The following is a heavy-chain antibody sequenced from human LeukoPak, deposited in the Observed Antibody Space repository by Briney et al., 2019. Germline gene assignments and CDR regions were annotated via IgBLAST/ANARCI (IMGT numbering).Heavy chain of an antibody. Sequence: SETLSLTCAVYGGSFCGYYWSWIRQPPGKGLEWIGEINHSGSTNYNPSLKSRVTISVDTSKNQFSLKLSSVTAADTAVYYCARDIYYDFWSGYQSYNWFDPWGQGTLVTVSS. J-gene: IGHJ5*02. CDR1: GGSFCGYY. CDR3: ARDIYYDFWSGYQSYNWFDP. CDR2: INHSGST. V-gene: IGHV4-34*01. D-gene: IGHD3-3*01.